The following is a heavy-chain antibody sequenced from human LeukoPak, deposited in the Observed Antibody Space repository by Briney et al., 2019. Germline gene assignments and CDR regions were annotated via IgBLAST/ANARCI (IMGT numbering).Heavy chain of an antibody. CDR2: ISSRSRTI. CDR1: GFTFSNYS. CDR3: ARDTYYYDSSGYYLMGGFDY. V-gene: IGHV3-48*01. J-gene: IGHJ4*02. Sequence: GGSLRLSCAASGFTFSNYSMNWVRQAPGKGLEWVSYISSRSRTIYYADSVKGRFTISRDNAKNSLYLQMNSLRAEDTAVYYCARDTYYYDSSGYYLMGGFDYWGQGTLVTVSS. D-gene: IGHD3-22*01.